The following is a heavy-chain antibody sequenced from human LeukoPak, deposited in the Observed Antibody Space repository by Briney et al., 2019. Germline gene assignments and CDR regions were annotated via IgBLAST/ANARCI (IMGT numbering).Heavy chain of an antibody. Sequence: GRSLRLSCAASGFTFSSYAMHWVRQAPGKGLEWVSGISWNGTNIDYADSVKGRFTISRDNAKNSLYLQMNSLRAEDTALYYCAKGDWGDYWGQGALVTVSS. J-gene: IGHJ4*02. V-gene: IGHV3-9*01. D-gene: IGHD7-27*01. CDR1: GFTFSSYA. CDR3: AKGDWGDY. CDR2: ISWNGTNI.